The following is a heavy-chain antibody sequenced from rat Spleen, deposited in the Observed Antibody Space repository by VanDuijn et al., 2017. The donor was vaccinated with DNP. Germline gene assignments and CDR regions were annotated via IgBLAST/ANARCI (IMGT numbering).Heavy chain of an antibody. V-gene: IGHV5-7*01. D-gene: IGHD4-4*01. Sequence: EVQLVESGGDFVQPGRSLKLSCAASGFTFSDYYLAWVRQAPKMGLEWVASISYDGSSTYYRDSVKGRFTISRDNAKSTLYLQMDSLRSEDTATYYCALWGYYFDYWGQGVMVTVSS. CDR3: ALWGYYFDY. CDR1: GFTFSDYY. CDR2: ISYDGSST. J-gene: IGHJ2*01.